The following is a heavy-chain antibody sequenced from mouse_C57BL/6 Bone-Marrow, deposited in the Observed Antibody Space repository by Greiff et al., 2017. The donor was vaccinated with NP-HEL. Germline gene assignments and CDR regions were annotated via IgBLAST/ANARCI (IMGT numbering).Heavy chain of an antibody. Sequence: VQLQQSGAELARPGASVKLSCKASGYTFTSYGISWVKQRTGQGLEWIGEIYPRSGNTYYNEKFKGKATLTADKSSSTAYMELRSLTSEDSAVYFCARALNYYGSSFHYAMDYWGQGTSVTVSS. CDR3: ARALNYYGSSFHYAMDY. V-gene: IGHV1-81*01. CDR1: GYTFTSYG. J-gene: IGHJ4*01. CDR2: IYPRSGNT. D-gene: IGHD1-1*01.